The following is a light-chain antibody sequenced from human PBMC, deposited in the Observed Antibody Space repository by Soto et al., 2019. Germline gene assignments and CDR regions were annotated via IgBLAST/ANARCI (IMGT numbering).Light chain of an antibody. Sequence: EIVMTQSPASLSVSPGERATLSCRASQSVSSNLAWYQQKPGQAPRLLIYGVSTRATGVPARFSGSGSGTDFTLTINRLEPEDFAVYYCQQYGNFPYTFGQGTKLEIK. CDR2: GVS. V-gene: IGKV3-15*01. CDR1: QSVSSN. J-gene: IGKJ2*01. CDR3: QQYGNFPYT.